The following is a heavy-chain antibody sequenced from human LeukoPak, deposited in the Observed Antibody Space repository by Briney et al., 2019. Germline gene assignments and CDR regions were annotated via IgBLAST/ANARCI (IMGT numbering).Heavy chain of an antibody. J-gene: IGHJ4*02. Sequence: SETLSLTCTVSGGSISSYYWSWIRQPAGKGLEWIGYIYYSGSTNYNPSLKSRVTISVDTSKNQFSLKLSSVTAADTAVYYCARSPSWELLPFDYWGQGTLVTVSS. D-gene: IGHD1-26*01. V-gene: IGHV4-59*01. CDR1: GGSISSYY. CDR3: ARSPSWELLPFDY. CDR2: IYYSGST.